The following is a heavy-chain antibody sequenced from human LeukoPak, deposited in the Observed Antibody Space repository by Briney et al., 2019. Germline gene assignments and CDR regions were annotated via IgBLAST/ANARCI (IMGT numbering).Heavy chain of an antibody. V-gene: IGHV4-59*01. J-gene: IGHJ6*03. CDR1: GGSISSYY. D-gene: IGHD3-3*01. CDR3: ARANFWSGYTYYYYMDV. CDR2: IYYSGST. Sequence: PSETLSLTCTVSGGSISSYYCSWIRQPPGKGLEWIGYIYYSGSTNYNPSLKSRVTISVDTSKNQFSLKLSSVTAADTAVYYCARANFWSGYTYYYYMDVWGKGTTVTVSS.